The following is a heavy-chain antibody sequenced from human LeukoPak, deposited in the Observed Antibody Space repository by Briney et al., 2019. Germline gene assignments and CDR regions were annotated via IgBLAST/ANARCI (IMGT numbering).Heavy chain of an antibody. CDR3: TRDLEMATIDSY. Sequence: GGSLRLSCAASGFTFSNAWMSWVRKAPGKGLEWVGRIKSKIDGGTTDCAAPVKGRFTIARDDYKSIAYLQMNSLKTEDTAVYYCTRDLEMATIDSYWGQGTLVTVSS. V-gene: IGHV3-15*01. CDR1: GFTFSNAW. J-gene: IGHJ4*02. D-gene: IGHD5-24*01. CDR2: IKSKIDGGTT.